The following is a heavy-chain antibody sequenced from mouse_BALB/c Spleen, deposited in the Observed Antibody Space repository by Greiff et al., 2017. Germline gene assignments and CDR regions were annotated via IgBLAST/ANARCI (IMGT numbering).Heavy chain of an antibody. CDR1: GYTFTSYT. V-gene: IGHV1-4*01. CDR2: INPSSGYT. J-gene: IGHJ1*01. Sequence: QVQLQQSGAELARPGASVKMSCKASGYTFTSYTMHWVKQRPGQGLEWIGYINPSSGYTNYNQKFKDKATLTADKSSSTAYMQLSSLTSEDSAVYYCARWSYGSSYWYFDVWGAGTTVTVSS. D-gene: IGHD1-1*01. CDR3: ARWSYGSSYWYFDV.